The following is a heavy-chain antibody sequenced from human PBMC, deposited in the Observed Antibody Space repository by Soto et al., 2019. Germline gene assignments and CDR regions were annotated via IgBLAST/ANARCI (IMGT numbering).Heavy chain of an antibody. CDR3: ARRGYSSSSGVYYYYGMDV. Sequence: ASVKVSWKASGGTFSSYAISWVRQAPGQGLEWMGGIIPIFGTANYAQKFQGRVTITADESTSTAYMELSSLRSEDTAVYYCARRGYSSSSGVYYYYGMDVWGQGTTVTVSS. V-gene: IGHV1-69*13. D-gene: IGHD6-6*01. J-gene: IGHJ6*02. CDR1: GGTFSSYA. CDR2: IIPIFGTA.